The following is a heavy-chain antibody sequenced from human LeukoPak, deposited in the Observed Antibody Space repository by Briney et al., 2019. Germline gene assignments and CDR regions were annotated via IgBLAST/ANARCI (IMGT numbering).Heavy chain of an antibody. CDR3: AREAGGNSGYVWVL. Sequence: GGSLRLSCAASGFTFSTYSMNWVRQAPGKGLEWVSSISSGSSYIYYADSVKGRFTVSRDNAKNSLYLRMNSLRAEDTAVYYCAREAGGNSGYVWVLWGQGTLVTVSS. J-gene: IGHJ4*02. D-gene: IGHD5-12*01. CDR1: GFTFSTYS. CDR2: ISSGSSYI. V-gene: IGHV3-21*01.